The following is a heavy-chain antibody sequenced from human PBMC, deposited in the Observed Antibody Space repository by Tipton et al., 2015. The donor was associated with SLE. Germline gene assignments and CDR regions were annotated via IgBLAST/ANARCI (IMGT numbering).Heavy chain of an antibody. CDR1: GISFTSYY. V-gene: IGHV4-59*08. CDR2: ISYTGST. CDR3: ARHPGSSWYRGRYLGY. Sequence: TLSLTCTVSGISFTSYYWSWIRQPPGPGLEWVGYISYTGSTIYNPSLKSQVTVSMATSKAQFPVKLSSVPAAGTAVYYCARHPGSSWYRGRYLGYWGQGTLGTGSS. D-gene: IGHD6-13*01. J-gene: IGHJ4*02.